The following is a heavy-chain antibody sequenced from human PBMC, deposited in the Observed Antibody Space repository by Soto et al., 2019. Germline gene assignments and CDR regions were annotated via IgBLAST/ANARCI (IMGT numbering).Heavy chain of an antibody. CDR2: ISWDGGST. D-gene: IGHD3-22*01. Sequence: VGSLRLSCAASGFTFDDYTMHWVRQTPGKGLEWVSLISWDGGSTYYADFVKGRFTISRDNSKNSLTLQMNSLRNEDTALYYCAKDHSRYDSSAYIAHWGQGTLVTVSS. CDR3: AKDHSRYDSSAYIAH. J-gene: IGHJ5*02. CDR1: GFTFDDYT. V-gene: IGHV3-43*01.